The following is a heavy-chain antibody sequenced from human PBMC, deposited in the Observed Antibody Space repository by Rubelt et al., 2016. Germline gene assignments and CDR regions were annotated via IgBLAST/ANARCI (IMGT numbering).Heavy chain of an antibody. Sequence: GRFTISRDNAKNSLYLQMNSLRAEDTAVYYCARGKASSSSFYYYGMDVWGQGTTVTVSS. J-gene: IGHJ6*02. D-gene: IGHD6-6*01. CDR3: ARGKASSSSFYYYGMDV. V-gene: IGHV3-11*06.